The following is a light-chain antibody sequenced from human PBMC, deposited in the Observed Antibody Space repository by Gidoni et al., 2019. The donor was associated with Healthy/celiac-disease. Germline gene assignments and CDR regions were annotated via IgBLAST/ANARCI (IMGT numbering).Light chain of an antibody. CDR2: DAS. V-gene: IGKV1-33*01. CDR3: QQYDNLPPLT. CDR1: QDISNY. J-gene: IGKJ4*01. Sequence: DIQMTQSPSSLSASVGDRVTITCQASQDISNYLNWYQQKPGKAPKLLIYDASHLETGFPSRFSGSGSGTDFTFTISSLQPEDIATHYCQQYDNLPPLTFGGGTKVEIK.